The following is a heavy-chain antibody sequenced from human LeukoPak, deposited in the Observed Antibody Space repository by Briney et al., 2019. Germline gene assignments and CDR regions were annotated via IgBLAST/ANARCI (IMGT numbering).Heavy chain of an antibody. Sequence: GGSLRLSCAASGFTFSSYGMHWVRQAPGKGLEWVAVISYDGSNKYYADSVKGRFTISRDDSKNTLYLQMNSLRAEDTAVYYCAKGDNCGGDCYFFDYWGQGTLVTVSS. D-gene: IGHD2-21*02. CDR2: ISYDGSNK. J-gene: IGHJ4*02. CDR3: AKGDNCGGDCYFFDY. V-gene: IGHV3-30*18. CDR1: GFTFSSYG.